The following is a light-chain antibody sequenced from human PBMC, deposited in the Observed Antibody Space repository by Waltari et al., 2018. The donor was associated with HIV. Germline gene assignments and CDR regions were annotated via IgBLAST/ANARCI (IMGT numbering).Light chain of an antibody. CDR3: AAWDDILDGPL. CDR1: DSNIGRNS. Sequence: SGSDSNIGRNSVNWYQQVPGTAPKLLIYNNNQRPSGVTDRFSGSKSGTSASLAISGLQSDDEADYYCAAWDDILDGPLFGGGTKLTVL. CDR2: NNN. J-gene: IGLJ3*02. V-gene: IGLV1-44*01.